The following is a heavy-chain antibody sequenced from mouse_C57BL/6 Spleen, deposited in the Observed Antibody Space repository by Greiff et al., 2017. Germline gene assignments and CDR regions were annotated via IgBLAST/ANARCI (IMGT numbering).Heavy chain of an antibody. CDR2: IDPSDSYT. Sequence: VQLQQPGAELVMPGASVKLSCKASGYTFTSYWMHWVKQRPGQGLEWIGEIDPSDSYTNYNQKFKGKSTLTVDKSSSTAYMQLSSLTSEDSAVYYCARYRYYGSSSLKYFDVWGTGTTVTVSS. J-gene: IGHJ1*03. D-gene: IGHD1-1*01. V-gene: IGHV1-69*01. CDR3: ARYRYYGSSSLKYFDV. CDR1: GYTFTSYW.